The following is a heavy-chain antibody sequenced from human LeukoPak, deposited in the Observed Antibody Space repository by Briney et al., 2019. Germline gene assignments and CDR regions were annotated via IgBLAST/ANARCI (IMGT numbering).Heavy chain of an antibody. CDR3: AREGRDGYNPFDY. CDR1: GYSISSGYY. D-gene: IGHD5-24*01. V-gene: IGHV4-38-2*02. J-gene: IGHJ4*02. Sequence: SETLSLTCTVSGYSISSGYYWGWIQQPPGKGLEWIGSIYHSGSTYYNPSLKSRVTISVDTSKNQFSLKLSSVTAADTAVYYCAREGRDGYNPFDYWGQGTLVTVSS. CDR2: IYHSGST.